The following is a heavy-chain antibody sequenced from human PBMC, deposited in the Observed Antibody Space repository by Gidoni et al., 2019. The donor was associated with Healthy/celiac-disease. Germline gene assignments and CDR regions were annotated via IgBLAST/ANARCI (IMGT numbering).Heavy chain of an antibody. CDR3: AKAQYSSSWGRPTDY. CDR2: ISGSGGST. Sequence: EVQLLESGGGLVQPGGSLSLSCAASGFTFSSYAMSWVRQAPGKGLEWGSAISGSGGSTYYADSGKGRFTISRDNSKNTLYLQMNSLRAEDTAVYYCAKAQYSSSWGRPTDYWGQGTLVTVSS. D-gene: IGHD6-13*01. CDR1: GFTFSSYA. V-gene: IGHV3-23*01. J-gene: IGHJ4*02.